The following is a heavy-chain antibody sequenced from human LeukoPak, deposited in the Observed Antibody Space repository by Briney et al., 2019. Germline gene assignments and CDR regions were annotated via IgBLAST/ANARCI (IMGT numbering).Heavy chain of an antibody. Sequence: QAGGSLRLSCAASGFTFSSYWMHWVRQAPGKGLVWVSRINSDGSSTSYADSVKGRFTISRDNAKNTLYLQMNSLRAEDTAVYYCAKGRAYYDSSGYYLLDYWGQGTLVTVSS. CDR1: GFTFSSYW. D-gene: IGHD3-22*01. CDR3: AKGRAYYDSSGYYLLDY. J-gene: IGHJ4*02. CDR2: INSDGSST. V-gene: IGHV3-74*01.